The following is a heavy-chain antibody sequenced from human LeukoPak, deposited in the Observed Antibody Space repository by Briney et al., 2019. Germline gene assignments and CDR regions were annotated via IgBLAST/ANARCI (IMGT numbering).Heavy chain of an antibody. CDR1: GGSVSSGNYY. CDR2: IYYSGTT. V-gene: IGHV4-61*01. D-gene: IGHD3-22*01. Sequence: SETLSLTCTVSGGSVSSGNYYWNWIRQPPGKGLEWIGYIYYSGTTNYNPSLKRRVTISVDTSKNQFSLKLSSVTAADTAVYYCARSGLRSYYDSTDHFDYWGRGTRVTVSS. J-gene: IGHJ4*02. CDR3: ARSGLRSYYDSTDHFDY.